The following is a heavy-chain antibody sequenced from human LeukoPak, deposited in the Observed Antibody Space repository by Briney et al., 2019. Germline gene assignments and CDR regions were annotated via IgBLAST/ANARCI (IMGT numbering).Heavy chain of an antibody. D-gene: IGHD5-12*01. CDR3: ARLFQLPRGGSAQGFDY. V-gene: IGHV4-31*03. Sequence: PSQTLSLTCTVSGGSISSGGYYWSWIRQHPGKGLEWIGYIYYSGSTYYNPSLKSRVTISVDTSKNQFSLKLSSVTAADTAVYYCARLFQLPRGGSAQGFDYWGQGTLVTVSS. CDR1: GGSISSGGYY. CDR2: IYYSGST. J-gene: IGHJ4*02.